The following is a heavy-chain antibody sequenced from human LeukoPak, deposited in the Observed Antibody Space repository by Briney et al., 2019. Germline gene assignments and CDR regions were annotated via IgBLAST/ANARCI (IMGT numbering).Heavy chain of an antibody. CDR2: ISTSGSYT. CDR3: ARGVAPYYYYGMDV. J-gene: IGHJ6*02. V-gene: IGHV3-11*06. Sequence: GGSLRLSCAASGFTFTDYYMSWIRQAPGKGLEWASYISTSGSYTNYADSVKGRFTIPRDNAKNSLYLQMNSLRAEDTAVYYCARGVAPYYYYGMDVWGQGTTVTVSS. CDR1: GFTFTDYY.